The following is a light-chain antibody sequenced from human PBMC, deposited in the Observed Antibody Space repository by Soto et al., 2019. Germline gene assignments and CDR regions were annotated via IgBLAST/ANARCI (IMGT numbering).Light chain of an antibody. V-gene: IGKV3-15*01. CDR2: GAS. J-gene: IGKJ5*01. CDR1: QSVSSN. CDR3: QQADTFPIT. Sequence: EIVMTQSPATLSVSPGERATLSCRASQSVSSNLAWYQQKPGQAPSLLIHGASTRATGTPARFSGSGFGTDFTLTISSLQPEDSAIYYCQQADTFPITFGQGTRLEI.